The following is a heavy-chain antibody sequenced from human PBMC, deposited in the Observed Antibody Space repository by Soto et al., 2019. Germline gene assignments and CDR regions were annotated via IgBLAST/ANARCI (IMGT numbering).Heavy chain of an antibody. J-gene: IGHJ6*02. CDR1: GGSISSSSYY. V-gene: IGHV4-39*07. CDR3: ARGGRRSPGMDV. Sequence: PSETLSLTCTFSGGSISSSSYYWGWIRQPPGKGLEWIGSIYYSGSTYYNPSLKSRVTISVDTSKNQFSLKLSSVTAADTAVYYCARGGRRSPGMDVWGQGTTVTVSS. CDR2: IYYSGST.